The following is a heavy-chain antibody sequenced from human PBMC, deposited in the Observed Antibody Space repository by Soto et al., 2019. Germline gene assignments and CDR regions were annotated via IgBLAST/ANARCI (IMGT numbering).Heavy chain of an antibody. J-gene: IGHJ4*02. V-gene: IGHV3-30*18. D-gene: IGHD2-21*01. Sequence: QVQLVESGGGVVQPGRSLRLSCAASGFTFSSHGMHWVRQAPGKGLEWVAVISYDGSNKYYADSVKGRFTISRDDSKNTLYLQMNSLRAEDTAMYYCAKDRGVSTCWWYFAYWGQGTLVTVSS. CDR2: ISYDGSNK. CDR1: GFTFSSHG. CDR3: AKDRGVSTCWWYFAY.